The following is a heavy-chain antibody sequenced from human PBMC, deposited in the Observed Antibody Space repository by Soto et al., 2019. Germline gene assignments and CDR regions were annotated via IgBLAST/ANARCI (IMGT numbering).Heavy chain of an antibody. CDR2: VFSSVSA. D-gene: IGHD2-21*02. CDR3: ARDGMTTGDT. J-gene: IGHJ4*02. Sequence: ETLSLTCIVSGVSVRSYTWSWVRQPANKGLEWIGRVFSSVSATYNPSLKSRVSISMDTPENRISLKLDSVTAADAGVYFCARDGMTTGDTWGPGTLVTVS. V-gene: IGHV4-4*07. CDR1: GVSVRSYT.